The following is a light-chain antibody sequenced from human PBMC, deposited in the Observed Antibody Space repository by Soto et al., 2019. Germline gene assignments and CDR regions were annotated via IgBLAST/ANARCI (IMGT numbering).Light chain of an antibody. J-gene: IGKJ1*01. Sequence: EIVLTQSPATLSLSPGERATLSCRASQSVSGYLAWYQQKPGQAPRLLIYDASSSANGIPARFTGSGSGTDFSLTISSLEPEDFAVYYCQQRGTWPTFGQGTRVEI. CDR3: QQRGTWPT. CDR2: DAS. V-gene: IGKV3-11*01. CDR1: QSVSGY.